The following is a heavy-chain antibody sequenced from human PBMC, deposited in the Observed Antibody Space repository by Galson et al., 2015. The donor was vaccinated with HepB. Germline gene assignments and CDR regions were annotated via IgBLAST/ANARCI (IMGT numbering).Heavy chain of an antibody. V-gene: IGHV1-24*01. Sequence: SVKVSCKVSGYTLTELSMHWVRQAPGKGLEWMGGFDPEDGETIYAQKFQGRVTMTEDTSTDTAYMELSSLRSEDTAVYYCATGGQWLVRYFQHWGQGTLVTVSP. CDR2: FDPEDGET. CDR3: ATGGQWLVRYFQH. CDR1: GYTLTELS. J-gene: IGHJ1*01. D-gene: IGHD6-19*01.